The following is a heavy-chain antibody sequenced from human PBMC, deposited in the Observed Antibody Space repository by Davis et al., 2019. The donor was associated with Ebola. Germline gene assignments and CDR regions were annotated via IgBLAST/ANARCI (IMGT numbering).Heavy chain of an antibody. CDR1: GFTFSIYG. V-gene: IGHV3-30*02. J-gene: IGHJ4*02. CDR2: IWYDGSNK. D-gene: IGHD2-15*01. CDR3: AKDAGSGMLLYYFDY. Sequence: GGSLRLSCAASGFTFSIYGMHWVRQAPGKGLEWVAVIWYDGSNKYYADSVKGRFTISRDNSKNTLYLQMNSLRAEDTAVYYCAKDAGSGMLLYYFDYWGQGTLVTVSS.